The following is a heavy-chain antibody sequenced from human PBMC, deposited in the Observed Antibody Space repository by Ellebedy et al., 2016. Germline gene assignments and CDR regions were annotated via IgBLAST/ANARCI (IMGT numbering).Heavy chain of an antibody. CDR1: GGSFSGNY. J-gene: IGHJ4*02. CDR2: FRHTGTN. D-gene: IGHD6-6*01. Sequence: SETLSLXXAVNGGSFSGNYWTWIRQPPGKGLEWIGEFRHTGTNNYNPSLKSRVTMSVDMSKNQFALELASVTAADTAVYYCARVPIRYSSSSVDSWGQGTLATVSS. CDR3: ARVPIRYSSSSVDS. V-gene: IGHV4-34*01.